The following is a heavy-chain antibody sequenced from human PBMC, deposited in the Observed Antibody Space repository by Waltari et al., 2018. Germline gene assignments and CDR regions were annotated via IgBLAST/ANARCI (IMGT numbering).Heavy chain of an antibody. CDR2: IYYSGTT. Sequence: QLQLQESGPTLVKPSETLSLTCPFSGGSISRSSYYWGWIRQSPGKGLEWIGSIYYSGTTYYNPTLESRVTISGDTSKNQFSLKLSSVTAADTAVYYCVRHWKRNGYRFDPWGQGTLVTVSS. J-gene: IGHJ5*02. V-gene: IGHV4-39*01. CDR1: GGSISRSSYY. CDR3: VRHWKRNGYRFDP. D-gene: IGHD5-12*01.